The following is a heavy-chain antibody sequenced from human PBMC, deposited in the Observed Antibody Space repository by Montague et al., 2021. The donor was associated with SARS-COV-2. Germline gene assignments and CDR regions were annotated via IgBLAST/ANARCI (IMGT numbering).Heavy chain of an antibody. D-gene: IGHD6-13*01. J-gene: IGHJ6*02. Sequence: SETLSLTCAVYGGSFSGFYWIWIRQPPGKGLELMGEINHDLGTNXNPSRNSRVTISVDTSKNQFSLKLSSVTAADTAVYYCARWRGSSSWLYYYYYGMDVWGQGTPVTVSS. V-gene: IGHV4-34*01. CDR3: ARWRGSSSWLYYYYYGMDV. CDR2: INHDLGT. CDR1: GGSFSGFY.